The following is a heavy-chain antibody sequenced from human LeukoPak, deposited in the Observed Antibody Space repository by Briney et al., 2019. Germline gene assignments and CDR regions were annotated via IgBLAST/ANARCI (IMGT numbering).Heavy chain of an antibody. Sequence: GASVKVSCKASGYTFTGYYMHWVRQAPGQGLEWMGWINPNSGGTNYAQKFQGRVTMTRDTSISTAYMELSRLRSDDTAVYYCARGGTYYYDSSGYYRLDYWGQGTLVTVSS. CDR2: INPNSGGT. D-gene: IGHD3-22*01. J-gene: IGHJ4*02. V-gene: IGHV1-2*02. CDR3: ARGGTYYYDSSGYYRLDY. CDR1: GYTFTGYY.